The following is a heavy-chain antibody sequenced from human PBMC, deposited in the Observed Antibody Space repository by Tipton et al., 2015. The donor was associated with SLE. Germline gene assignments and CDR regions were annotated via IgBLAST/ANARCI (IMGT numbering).Heavy chain of an antibody. D-gene: IGHD3-10*01. Sequence: TLSLTCDVYGRSFSGYYWSWIRQTPGKGLEWIGEINDSGSRNYNPSLKSRVAIPIDTSKNQFSLQLSSVTAADTAVYYCATSMIRGVAPYWGQGTLVIVSS. CDR2: INDSGSR. CDR1: GRSFSGYY. CDR3: ATSMIRGVAPY. V-gene: IGHV4-34*01. J-gene: IGHJ4*02.